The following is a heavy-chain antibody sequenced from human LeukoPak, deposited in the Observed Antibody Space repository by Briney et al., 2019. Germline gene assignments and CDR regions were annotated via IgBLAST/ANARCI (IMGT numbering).Heavy chain of an antibody. V-gene: IGHV3-48*02. Sequence: PGRSLRLSCAASGFIFSNYNLNWVRQAPGKGLEWVAHISASSSTIFYANSVRGRFTVSRDYAKNSSYLQMNSLRDDDTAVYYCARENGKDYDFWSRAFSHWGQGALVFVSA. CDR2: ISASSSTI. D-gene: IGHD3-3*01. CDR3: ARENGKDYDFWSRAFSH. CDR1: GFIFSNYN. J-gene: IGHJ4*02.